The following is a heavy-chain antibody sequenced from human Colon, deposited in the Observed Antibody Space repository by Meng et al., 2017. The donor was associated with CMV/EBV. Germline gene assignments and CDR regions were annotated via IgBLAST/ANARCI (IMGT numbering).Heavy chain of an antibody. CDR3: AKGNAATTVPDFDS. CDR2: VSWDGGST. D-gene: IGHD4-17*01. V-gene: IGHV3-43*01. Sequence: GGSLRLSGAASGFTFDDYTMNWVRHAPGKGLDWVALVSWDGGSTRYADSVRGRFTSSRDNSNNLLVLQLNSLRSDDSALYYCAKGNAATTVPDFDSWGQGTLVTVSS. CDR1: GFTFDDYT. J-gene: IGHJ4*02.